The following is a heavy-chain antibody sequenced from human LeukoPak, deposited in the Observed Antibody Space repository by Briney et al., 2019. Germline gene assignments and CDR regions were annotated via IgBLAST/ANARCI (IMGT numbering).Heavy chain of an antibody. CDR3: ARGATTWELLNY. Sequence: ASVKVSCKASGCTFTGYYMHWVRQAPGQGLEWMGWINPNSGGTNYAQKFQGRVTMTRDTSISTAYMELSRLRSDDTAVYYCARGATTWELLNYWGQGTLVTVSS. CDR1: GCTFTGYY. D-gene: IGHD1-26*01. V-gene: IGHV1-2*02. J-gene: IGHJ4*02. CDR2: INPNSGGT.